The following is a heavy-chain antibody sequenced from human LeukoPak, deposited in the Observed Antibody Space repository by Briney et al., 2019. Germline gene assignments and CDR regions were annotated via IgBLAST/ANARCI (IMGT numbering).Heavy chain of an antibody. Sequence: GGSLRPSCAVSGFTVSSNYMSWVRQAPGKGLEWVAFIRYDGSNKYYADSVKGRFTISRDNSKNTLYLQMNSLRAEDTAVYYCAKVRGALDYWGQGTLVTVSS. CDR3: AKVRGALDY. V-gene: IGHV3-30*02. J-gene: IGHJ4*02. D-gene: IGHD1-26*01. CDR2: IRYDGSNK. CDR1: GFTVSSNY.